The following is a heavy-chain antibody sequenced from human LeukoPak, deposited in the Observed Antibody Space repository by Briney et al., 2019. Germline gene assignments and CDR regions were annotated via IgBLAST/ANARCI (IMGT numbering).Heavy chain of an antibody. CDR2: SCYSGST. Sequence: PSETLSLTCTVSGGSISSSGYYWLWIPQAPGEGLEWIVSSCYSGSTYYNPSLKSRVTLSVATSKNQFSLKLSSVTAADTAVYYCARPGSFNKWFDPWGQGTLVTVSS. V-gene: IGHV4-39*01. CDR1: GGSISSSGYY. J-gene: IGHJ5*02. CDR3: ARPGSFNKWFDP.